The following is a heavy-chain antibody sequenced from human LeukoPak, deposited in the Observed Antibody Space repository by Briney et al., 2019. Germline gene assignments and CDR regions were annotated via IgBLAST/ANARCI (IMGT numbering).Heavy chain of an antibody. J-gene: IGHJ4*02. D-gene: IGHD3-16*02. CDR3: ARDLEVITFGGVIVTNFDY. CDR2: INHSGST. V-gene: IGHV4-34*01. Sequence: PSETLSLTCAVYGGSFSGYYWSWIRQPPGKGLEWIGEINHSGSTNYNPSLKSRVTISVDTSKNQFSLQLNSVTPEDTAVYYCARDLEVITFGGVIVTNFDYWGQGTLVTVSS. CDR1: GGSFSGYY.